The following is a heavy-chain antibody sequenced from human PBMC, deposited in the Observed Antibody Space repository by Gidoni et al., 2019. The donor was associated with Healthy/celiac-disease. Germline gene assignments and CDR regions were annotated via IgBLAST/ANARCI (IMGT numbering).Heavy chain of an antibody. Sequence: SYGMHWVRQAPGKGLEWVAVISYDGSNKYYADSVKGRFTISRDNSKNTLYLQMNSLRAEDTAVYYCAKDVRVVPLDYYYYYGMDVWGQGTTVTVSS. J-gene: IGHJ6*02. CDR1: SYG. D-gene: IGHD2-2*01. CDR3: AKDVRVVPLDYYYYYGMDV. CDR2: ISYDGSNK. V-gene: IGHV3-30*18.